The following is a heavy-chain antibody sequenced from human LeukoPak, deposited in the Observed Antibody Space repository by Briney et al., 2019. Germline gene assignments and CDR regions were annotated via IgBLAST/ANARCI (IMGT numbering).Heavy chain of an antibody. CDR1: GFTFTSYA. CDR3: ARAMVPVFEFWSESYTPSDSGDS. J-gene: IGHJ4*02. Sequence: GGSLRLSCAASGFTFTSYAMHWVRQTPVKGLEWLAVISYDGSNKNYADSVKGRFTISRDNSKDTLYLQMNSLRLEDTAVYYCARAMVPVFEFWSESYTPSDSGDSWGQGALVTVSS. D-gene: IGHD3-3*01. V-gene: IGHV3-30*01. CDR2: ISYDGSNK.